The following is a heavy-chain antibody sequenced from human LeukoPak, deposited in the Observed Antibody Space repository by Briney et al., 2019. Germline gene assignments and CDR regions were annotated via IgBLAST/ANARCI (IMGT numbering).Heavy chain of an antibody. J-gene: IGHJ4*02. CDR1: GYIFTNYW. CDR3: ARGATTFDH. V-gene: IGHV5-51*01. D-gene: IGHD1-26*01. Sequence: GESLKISCKASGYIFTNYWIAWVRQMPGKGLEWMGIIYPGDSETRYSSSFQGQVTFSADTSISTAYLQWSSLKTSDTAMYYCARGATTFDHWGQGALVTVSS. CDR2: IYPGDSET.